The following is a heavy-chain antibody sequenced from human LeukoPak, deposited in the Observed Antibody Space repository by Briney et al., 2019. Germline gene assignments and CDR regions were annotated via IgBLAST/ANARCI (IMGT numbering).Heavy chain of an antibody. CDR3: ARDEGSSYPFDY. D-gene: IGHD2-2*01. CDR1: GGSIRSSRYY. V-gene: IGHV4-39*07. Sequence: AETLSLTCTGSGGSIRSSRYYWGWIRQPPGKGLEWIGSIYYSGSTYYNPSLKSRVTISVDTSKNQFSLNLSSVTAADTAVYFCARDEGSSYPFDYWGQGTLVTVSS. CDR2: IYYSGST. J-gene: IGHJ4*02.